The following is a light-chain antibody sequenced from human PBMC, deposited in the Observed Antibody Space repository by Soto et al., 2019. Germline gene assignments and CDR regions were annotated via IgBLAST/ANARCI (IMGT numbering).Light chain of an antibody. CDR2: DVS. CDR1: SSDVGGYDY. V-gene: IGLV2-14*03. Sequence: QSALTQPASVSGSPGQSIAISCTGTSSDVGGYDYVSWYQQHPGKAPKLMIYDVSNRPSGVSNRFSGSKSDNTASLTISGLQAEDEADYYCSSYTSSSTYVFGTGTTVTVL. J-gene: IGLJ1*01. CDR3: SSYTSSSTYV.